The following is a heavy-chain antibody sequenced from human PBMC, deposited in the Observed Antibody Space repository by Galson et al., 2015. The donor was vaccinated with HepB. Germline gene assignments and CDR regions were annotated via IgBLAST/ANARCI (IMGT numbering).Heavy chain of an antibody. CDR3: AREGDPYDFWSALDY. V-gene: IGHV3-48*03. J-gene: IGHJ4*02. CDR1: GFPFSSYE. D-gene: IGHD3-3*01. CDR2: INNGGTTM. Sequence: SLRLSCAASGFPFSSYEMNWGRQAQGKGPEWLSYINNGGTTMYYADHVKGRFSISRDNAKNSLYLQMNSLRVEDTAVYYCAREGDPYDFWSALDYWGQGTLVTVSS.